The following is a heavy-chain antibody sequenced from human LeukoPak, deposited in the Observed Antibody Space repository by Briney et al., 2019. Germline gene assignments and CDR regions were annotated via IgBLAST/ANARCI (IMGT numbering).Heavy chain of an antibody. CDR3: AGAKITMVRGRDYYYGMDV. CDR2: IYYSGST. D-gene: IGHD3-10*01. CDR1: GGSISSGDYY. J-gene: IGHJ6*02. Sequence: PSQTLSLTCTVSGGSISSGDYYWSWIRQPPGKGLEWIGYIYYSGSTYYNPSLKSRVTISVDTSKNQFSPKLSSVTAEDTAVYYCAGAKITMVRGRDYYYGMDVWGQGTTVTVSS. V-gene: IGHV4-30-4*01.